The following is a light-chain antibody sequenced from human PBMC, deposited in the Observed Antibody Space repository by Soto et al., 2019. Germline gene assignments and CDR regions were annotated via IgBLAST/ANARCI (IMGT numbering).Light chain of an antibody. J-gene: IGKJ4*01. CDR3: QQYYSYPLN. CDR2: AAS. V-gene: IGKV1-39*01. Sequence: DIQITQSPSSLSASVVDRVTITFLASQSISTYLNWYQQKPGKAPKLLIYAASTLQSGVPSRFSGSGSGTDFTLTISCLQSEDFATYYCQQYYSYPLNCGGGTKGDIK. CDR1: QSISTY.